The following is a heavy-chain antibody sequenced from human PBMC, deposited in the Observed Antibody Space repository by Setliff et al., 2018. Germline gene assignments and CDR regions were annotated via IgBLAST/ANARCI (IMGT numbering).Heavy chain of an antibody. Sequence: SETLSLTCTVSGGSISSGSNYWSWIRQPAGKGLEWIGHIDPSGNTNYSPSLKSRVTISGDTSKNQFSLKVNSVTAADTAVYFCARVLVLGYNWFDPWGQGTLVTVSS. CDR3: ARVLVLGYNWFDP. J-gene: IGHJ5*02. CDR2: IDPSGNT. CDR1: GGSISSGSNY. D-gene: IGHD3-10*01. V-gene: IGHV4-61*09.